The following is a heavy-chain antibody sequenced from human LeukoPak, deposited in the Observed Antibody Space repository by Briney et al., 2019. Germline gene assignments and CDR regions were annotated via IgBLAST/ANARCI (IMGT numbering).Heavy chain of an antibody. CDR1: GFTFSTFA. CDR3: AKDRGSSGWYYFDY. V-gene: IGHV3-9*01. J-gene: IGHJ4*02. Sequence: GGSLRLSCAASGFTFSTFAMHWVRLSPGKGLEWVSGISWNSGSIGYADSVKGRFTISRDNAKNSLYLQMNSLRAEDTALYYCAKDRGSSGWYYFDYWGQGTLVTVSS. CDR2: ISWNSGSI. D-gene: IGHD6-19*01.